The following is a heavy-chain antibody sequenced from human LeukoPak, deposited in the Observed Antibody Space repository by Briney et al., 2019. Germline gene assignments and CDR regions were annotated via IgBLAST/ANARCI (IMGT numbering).Heavy chain of an antibody. D-gene: IGHD1-26*01. Sequence: KPSETLSLTCTVSGGSISSSSYYWSWIRQPAGKGLEWIGRIYTSGSTNYNPSLKSRVTISVDTSKNQFSLKLSSVTAADTAVYYCARIPIVGATGGAFDIWGQGTMVTVSS. CDR2: IYTSGST. J-gene: IGHJ3*02. CDR1: GGSISSSSYY. CDR3: ARIPIVGATGGAFDI. V-gene: IGHV4-61*02.